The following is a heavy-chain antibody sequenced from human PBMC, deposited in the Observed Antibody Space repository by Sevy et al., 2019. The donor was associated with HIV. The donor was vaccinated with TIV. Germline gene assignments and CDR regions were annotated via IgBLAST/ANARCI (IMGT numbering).Heavy chain of an antibody. Sequence: GESLKISCAASGFTFSSYAMHWVRQAPGKGLEWVAVISYDGSNKYYADSVKGRFTISRDNSKNTLYLQMNSLRAEDTAVYYCARTAVEMATIAQNSRYYYYYGMDVWGQGTTVTVSS. CDR3: ARTAVEMATIAQNSRYYYYYGMDV. V-gene: IGHV3-30*14. J-gene: IGHJ6*02. CDR2: ISYDGSNK. D-gene: IGHD5-12*01. CDR1: GFTFSSYA.